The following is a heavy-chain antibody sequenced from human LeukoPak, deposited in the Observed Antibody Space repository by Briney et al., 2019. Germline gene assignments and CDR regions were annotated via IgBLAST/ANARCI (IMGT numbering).Heavy chain of an antibody. CDR1: GGSISTYY. CDR3: ARSEYHCSSTSCYATWFDP. V-gene: IGHV4-4*07. Sequence: SETLSLICTVSGGSISTYYWSWIRQPAGKGLEWIGPIYTSGSTNYNPSLKSRVTMSVDTSKNQFSLKLSSVTAADTAVYYCARSEYHCSSTSCYATWFDPWGQGTLVTVSS. J-gene: IGHJ5*02. D-gene: IGHD2-2*01. CDR2: IYTSGST.